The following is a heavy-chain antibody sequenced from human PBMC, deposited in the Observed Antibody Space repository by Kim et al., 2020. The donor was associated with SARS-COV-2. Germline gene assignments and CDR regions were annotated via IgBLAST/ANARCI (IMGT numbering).Heavy chain of an antibody. D-gene: IGHD1-26*01. CDR3: AGVSVTEGSDAFDI. Sequence: SETLSLTCAVYGGSFSGYYWSWIRQPPGKGLEWIGEINHSGSTNYNPSLKSRVTISVDTSKNQFSLKLSSVTAADTAVYYCAGVSVTEGSDAFDIWGQGTMVTVSS. CDR1: GGSFSGYY. J-gene: IGHJ3*02. CDR2: INHSGST. V-gene: IGHV4-34*01.